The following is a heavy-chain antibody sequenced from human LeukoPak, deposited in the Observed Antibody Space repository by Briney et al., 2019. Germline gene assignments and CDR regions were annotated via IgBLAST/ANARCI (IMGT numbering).Heavy chain of an antibody. D-gene: IGHD3-22*01. CDR3: ATDQDHGYFRQ. CDR1: GFTFRRYW. V-gene: IGHV3-7*01. Sequence: PGGSLRLSCVASGFTFRRYWMTWVRQAPGKEGEWVANIKEDGSEKYYDDSVRGRFTISRDKGKNTLYLDMNSLRAEDTAVFYCATDQDHGYFRQWGQGSLVIVSS. J-gene: IGHJ1*01. CDR2: IKEDGSEK.